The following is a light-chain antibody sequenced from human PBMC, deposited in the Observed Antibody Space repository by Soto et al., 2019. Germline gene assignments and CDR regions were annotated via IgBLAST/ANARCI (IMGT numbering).Light chain of an antibody. Sequence: DLQLTQSPSFLSASVGDRVTITCRASQGISSYLALYQQKPGKAPKLLIYAASTLQSGVPSRFSGSGSGTEFTLTISSLQPEDFATYYCQQLNSYPFTFGGGTKVEIK. V-gene: IGKV1-9*01. J-gene: IGKJ4*01. CDR1: QGISSY. CDR2: AAS. CDR3: QQLNSYPFT.